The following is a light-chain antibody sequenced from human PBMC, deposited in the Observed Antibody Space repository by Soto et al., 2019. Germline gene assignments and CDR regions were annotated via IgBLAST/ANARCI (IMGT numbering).Light chain of an antibody. J-gene: IGLJ1*01. Sequence: QSVLTQPPSASGAPGQRVTISCSGSSSNIGSNYVYWYQQFPGTAPKLLIYRNSRRPSGVPDRFSGSKSGSSASLAISGLRSEDEADYYCTTWDDSLSGYVFGTGTKLTVL. CDR3: TTWDDSLSGYV. V-gene: IGLV1-47*01. CDR1: SSNIGSNY. CDR2: RNS.